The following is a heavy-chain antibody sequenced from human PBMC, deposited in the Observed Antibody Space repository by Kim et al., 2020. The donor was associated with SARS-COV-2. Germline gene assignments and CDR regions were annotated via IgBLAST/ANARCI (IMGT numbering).Heavy chain of an antibody. V-gene: IGHV4-39*01. CDR1: GGSISTTYYY. J-gene: IGHJ5*02. CDR2: IYYSGST. CDR3: AKTVALRGDFLNCFYP. Sequence: SETLSLTCTVSGGSISTTYYYWGWVRQPPGKGLEWIGSIYYSGSTYFNPSLKSRVTISVDSSKNQFSLKLTSVTAADTAVYYCAKTVALRGDFLNCFYP. D-gene: IGHD3-10*01.